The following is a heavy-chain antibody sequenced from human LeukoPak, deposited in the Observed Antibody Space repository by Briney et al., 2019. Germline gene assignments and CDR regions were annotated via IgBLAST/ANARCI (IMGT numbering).Heavy chain of an antibody. J-gene: IGHJ4*02. CDR1: GFTFSSYA. D-gene: IGHD3-3*01. Sequence: GASLRLSCAASGFTFSSYAMSWARQAPGTGLEWVSDISGSGGNTYYADSVKGRFTISRDNSKNTLSLQMNSLRAEDTAVYYCAKGYDFLDYWGQGTLVTVSS. CDR3: AKGYDFLDY. V-gene: IGHV3-23*01. CDR2: ISGSGGNT.